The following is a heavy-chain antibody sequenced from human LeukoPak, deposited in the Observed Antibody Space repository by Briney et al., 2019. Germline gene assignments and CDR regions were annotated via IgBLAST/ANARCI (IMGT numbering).Heavy chain of an antibody. CDR3: AKELRSDSSAYSYFDY. CDR2: ISVSGGST. CDR1: GFTFSSYA. D-gene: IGHD3-22*01. J-gene: IGHJ4*02. V-gene: IGHV3-23*01. Sequence: AGGSLRLSCAASGFTFSSYATTWVRQAPGKGLEWVLGISVSGGSTYYADSVKGRFTISRDNSKNTLYLQMNSLRAEDTAVYYCAKELRSDSSAYSYFDYWGQGTLVTVSS.